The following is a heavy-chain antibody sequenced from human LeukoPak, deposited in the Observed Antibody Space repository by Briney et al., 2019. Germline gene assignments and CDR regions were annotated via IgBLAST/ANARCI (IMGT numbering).Heavy chain of an antibody. Sequence: GESLKISCKGSGYSFISYWIGWVRQMPGKGLEWMGIIYPGDSDTRYSPSFQGQVTISADKSISTAYLQWSSLKASDTAMYYCARQGSDFWSGYYKERPFDYWGQGTLVTVSS. CDR1: GYSFISYW. CDR3: ARQGSDFWSGYYKERPFDY. J-gene: IGHJ4*02. V-gene: IGHV5-51*01. CDR2: IYPGDSDT. D-gene: IGHD3-3*01.